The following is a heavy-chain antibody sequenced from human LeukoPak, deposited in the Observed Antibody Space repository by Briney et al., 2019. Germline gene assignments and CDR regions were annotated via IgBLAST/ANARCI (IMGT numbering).Heavy chain of an antibody. J-gene: IGHJ4*02. V-gene: IGHV1-69*05. CDR2: TIPIFGTA. CDR3: ARGLDPSEWLFFL. D-gene: IGHD3-3*01. Sequence: ASVKVSCKASGGTFSSYAISWVRQAPGQGLEWMGGTIPIFGTANYAQKFQGRVTITTDESTSTAYMELSSLRSEDTAVYYCARGLDPSEWLFFLWGQGTLVTVSS. CDR1: GGTFSSYA.